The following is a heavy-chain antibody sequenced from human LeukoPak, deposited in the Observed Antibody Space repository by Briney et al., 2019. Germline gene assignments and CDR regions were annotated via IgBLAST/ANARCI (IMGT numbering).Heavy chain of an antibody. D-gene: IGHD6-19*01. CDR3: ARGRYSSGWDDPRIDY. CDR2: ISYDGSNK. CDR1: GFTFSSYA. Sequence: PGRSLRLSCAASGFTFSSYAMHWVRQAPGKGLERVAVISYDGSNKYYADSVKGRFTISRDNSKNTLYLQMNSLRAEDTAVYYCARGRYSSGWDDPRIDYWGQGTLVTVSS. V-gene: IGHV3-30-3*01. J-gene: IGHJ4*02.